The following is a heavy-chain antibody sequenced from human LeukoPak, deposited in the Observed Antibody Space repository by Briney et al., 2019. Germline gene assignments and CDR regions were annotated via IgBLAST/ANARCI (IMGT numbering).Heavy chain of an antibody. CDR2: MNPSSGST. Sequence: RASVKVSCKASEYTFTSYDINWVRQATGQGLEWMGWMNPSSGSTGYAQKFQGRVTMTRDTSISTAYMELSSLRSEDTAVYYCARDRTGPLRSGYYDSFLHWGQGTRVTVSS. CDR3: ARDRTGPLRSGYYDSFLH. V-gene: IGHV1-8*01. D-gene: IGHD3-3*01. J-gene: IGHJ4*02. CDR1: EYTFTSYD.